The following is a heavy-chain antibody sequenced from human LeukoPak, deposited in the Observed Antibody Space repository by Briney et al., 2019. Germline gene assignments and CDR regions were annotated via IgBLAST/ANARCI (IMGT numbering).Heavy chain of an antibody. J-gene: IGHJ4*02. CDR3: ARTGYSRSVDY. V-gene: IGHV4-39*07. CDR2: INHSGST. CDR1: GDSISSGGSY. Sequence: SETLSLTCTVSGDSISSGGSYWSWIRQPPGKGLEWIGEINHSGSTNYNPSLKSRVTISVDTSKNQFSLKLSSVTAADTAVYYCARTGYSRSVDYWGQGTLVTVSS. D-gene: IGHD6-13*01.